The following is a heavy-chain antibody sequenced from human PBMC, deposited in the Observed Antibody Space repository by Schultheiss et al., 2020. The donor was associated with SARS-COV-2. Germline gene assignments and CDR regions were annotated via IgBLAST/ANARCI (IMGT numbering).Heavy chain of an antibody. CDR1: GFTFSSYS. D-gene: IGHD3-3*01. V-gene: IGHV3-21*01. J-gene: IGHJ4*02. CDR3: ARDPALYDFWSGPTYQFDY. CDR2: ISSSSSYI. Sequence: GGSLRLSCAASGFTFSSYSMNWVRQAPGKGLEWVSSISSSSSYIYYADSVKGRFTISRDNAKNSLYLQMNSLRAEDTAVYYCARDPALYDFWSGPTYQFDYWGQGTVVTVSS.